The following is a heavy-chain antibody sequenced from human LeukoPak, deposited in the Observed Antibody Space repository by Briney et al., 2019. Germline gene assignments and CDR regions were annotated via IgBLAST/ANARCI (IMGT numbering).Heavy chain of an antibody. J-gene: IGHJ4*02. CDR2: VSGSGGT. CDR3: ARGERDGYNYDY. D-gene: IGHD5-24*01. V-gene: IGHV3-23*01. CDR1: GFTFSTYA. Sequence: GGSLRLSCAASGFTFSTYAMSWVRQAPGKGLEWVSGVSGSGGTYYADSVKGRFTISRDNAKNSLYLQMNSLRAEDTAVYYCARGERDGYNYDYWGQGTLVTVSS.